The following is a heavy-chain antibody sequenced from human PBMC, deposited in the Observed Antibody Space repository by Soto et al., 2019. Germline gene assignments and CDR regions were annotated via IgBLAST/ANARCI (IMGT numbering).Heavy chain of an antibody. J-gene: IGHJ4*02. D-gene: IGHD3-22*01. CDR3: ALRSMAVVPEY. V-gene: IGHV4-59*01. CDR1: GDSISSYY. CDR2: LYYGRSA. Sequence: QVQLQESGPGLVKPSETLSLTCAVSGDSISSYYCMWIRQPPGKGLESIGYLYYGRSANYNPSLKIRVTLSVDTSTNQCSLTLSSMAAADTAVYYCALRSMAVVPEYWGQGTLVTVSS.